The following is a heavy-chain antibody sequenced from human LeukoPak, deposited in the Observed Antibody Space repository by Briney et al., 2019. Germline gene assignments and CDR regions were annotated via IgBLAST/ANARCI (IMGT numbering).Heavy chain of an antibody. Sequence: PSETLSLTCTVSGGSISSSSYYWGWIRQPPGKGLEWVSAISGSGGSTYYADSVKGRFTISRDNSKNTLYLQMNSLRAEDTAVYYCAKDRVTMVRGVINPLEDWGQGTLVTVSS. V-gene: IGHV3-23*01. CDR3: AKDRVTMVRGVINPLED. J-gene: IGHJ4*02. CDR1: GGSISSSSYY. CDR2: ISGSGGST. D-gene: IGHD3-10*01.